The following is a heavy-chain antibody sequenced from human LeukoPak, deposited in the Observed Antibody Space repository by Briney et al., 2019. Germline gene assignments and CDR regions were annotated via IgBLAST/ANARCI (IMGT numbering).Heavy chain of an antibody. CDR1: GFTFSSYW. V-gene: IGHV3-43*01. CDR3: ARRSGWQYYFDY. J-gene: IGHJ4*02. Sequence: GGSLRLSCAASGFTFSSYWMSWVRQAPGKGLEWVSLISWDGGSTYYADSVKGRFTISRDNSKNSLYLQMNGLRTEDTALYYCARRSGWQYYFDYWGQGTLVTVSS. CDR2: ISWDGGST. D-gene: IGHD6-19*01.